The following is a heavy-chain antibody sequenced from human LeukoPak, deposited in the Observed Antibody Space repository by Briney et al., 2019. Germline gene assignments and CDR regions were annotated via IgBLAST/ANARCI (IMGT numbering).Heavy chain of an antibody. V-gene: IGHV4-61*02. D-gene: IGHD2-15*01. J-gene: IGHJ3*02. CDR2: IYTTGST. CDR1: GGSISSGTYF. Sequence: SETLSLTCIVSGGSISSGTYFWSWIRQPAGKGLEWIGRIYTTGSTNNNPSLKSRVTISLDMSKNQFSLKLSSVTAADTAVYFCARGHSGEDAFDIWGQGTMVTVSS. CDR3: ARGHSGEDAFDI.